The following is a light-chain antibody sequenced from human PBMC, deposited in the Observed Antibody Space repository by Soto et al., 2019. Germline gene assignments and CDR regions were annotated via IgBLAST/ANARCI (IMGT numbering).Light chain of an antibody. V-gene: IGLV1-40*01. CDR3: QSYDSSLRGWV. CDR1: SSNIGAGYD. J-gene: IGLJ3*02. Sequence: QSVLTQPPSVSGAPGQRVTISCTGSSSNIGAGYDVHWYQQLPGTAPKLLISGNSNRPSGVPDRFSGSKSGTSASLAITGLQAEDEADYYCQSYDSSLRGWVFGGGTKLTVL. CDR2: GNS.